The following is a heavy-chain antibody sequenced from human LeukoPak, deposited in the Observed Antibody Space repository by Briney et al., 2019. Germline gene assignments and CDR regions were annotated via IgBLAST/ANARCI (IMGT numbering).Heavy chain of an antibody. J-gene: IGHJ6*03. Sequence: GRSLRLSCAASGFTFDDYAMHWVRQAPGKGLEWVSGISWNSGSIGYADSVKGRFTISRDNAKNSLYLQMNSLRAEDTALYYCAKDAVYDSSGYYSRYYYYMDVWGKGTTVTVSS. D-gene: IGHD3-22*01. V-gene: IGHV3-9*01. CDR1: GFTFDDYA. CDR3: AKDAVYDSSGYYSRYYYYMDV. CDR2: ISWNSGSI.